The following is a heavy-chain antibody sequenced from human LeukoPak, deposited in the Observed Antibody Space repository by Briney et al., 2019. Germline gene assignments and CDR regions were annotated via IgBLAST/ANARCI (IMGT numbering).Heavy chain of an antibody. V-gene: IGHV3-43*01. D-gene: IGHD3-16*01. CDR1: GFTFDDYT. CDR3: AKGSRLVITFGGVHY. J-gene: IGHJ4*02. Sequence: GGSLRLSCAASGFTFDDYTMHWVRQAPGKGLEWVSLISWDGGSTYYADSVKGRFTISRDNSKNSLYLQMNSLRTEDTALYYCAKGSRLVITFGGVHYWGQGTLVTVSS. CDR2: ISWDGGST.